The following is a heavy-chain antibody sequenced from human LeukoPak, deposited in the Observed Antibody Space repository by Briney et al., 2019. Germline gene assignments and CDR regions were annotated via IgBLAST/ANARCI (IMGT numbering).Heavy chain of an antibody. CDR2: ITGSGDNT. J-gene: IGHJ4*02. D-gene: IGHD2-2*02. Sequence: GGSLRLSCAASGFTFSSYAMSWVRQAPGKGLEWVSGITGSGDNTFYADSVKGRFTFSRDNAKNSLYLQMNSLRDEDTAVYYCARDLKWVPAAISPIDDYWGQGTLVTVSS. CDR3: ARDLKWVPAAISPIDDY. CDR1: GFTFSSYA. V-gene: IGHV3-23*01.